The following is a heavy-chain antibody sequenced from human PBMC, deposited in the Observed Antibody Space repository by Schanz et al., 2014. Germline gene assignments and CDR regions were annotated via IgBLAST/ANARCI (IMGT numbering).Heavy chain of an antibody. Sequence: EVQLLESGGGLVQPGGSLRLSCAASGFNFSSYSLNWVRQAPGKGLEWVSSISYGTSYIYYAESVKGRLTISRDDAKKSMYLQMNNLRAEDTAVYYCARDHTTESYYSAGPPIDYWGQGTLLTVSS. CDR2: ISYGTSYI. V-gene: IGHV3-21*01. CDR1: GFNFSSYS. CDR3: ARDHTTESYYSAGPPIDY. D-gene: IGHD1-26*01. J-gene: IGHJ4*02.